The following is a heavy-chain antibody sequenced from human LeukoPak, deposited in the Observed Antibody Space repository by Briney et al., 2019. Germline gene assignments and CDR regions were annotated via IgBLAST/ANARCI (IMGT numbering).Heavy chain of an antibody. J-gene: IGHJ1*01. CDR2: IKEYESEK. CDR3: AKDQGTGFNTPVAGYDQYFQH. V-gene: IGHV3-7*01. Sequence: GGSLRLSCAASGFTFSTYWMSWVRQAPGKGLEWEANIKEYESEKYYVDSVKGRFTISRDNAQNSLNLQMNSLRPEDTAMYYCAKDQGTGFNTPVAGYDQYFQHWGQGTLVTVSS. D-gene: IGHD6-19*01. CDR1: GFTFSTYW.